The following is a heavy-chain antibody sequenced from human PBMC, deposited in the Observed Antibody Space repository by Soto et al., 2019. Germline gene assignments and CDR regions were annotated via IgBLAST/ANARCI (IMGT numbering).Heavy chain of an antibody. J-gene: IGHJ6*02. CDR3: ARNGSYYDFWSGYYFGGGMDV. CDR2: INHSGST. V-gene: IGHV4-34*01. Sequence: RSETLSLTCAVYGGSFSGYYWSWIRQPPGKGLEWIGEINHSGSTNYNPSLKSRVTISVDTSKNQFSLKLSSVTAADTAVYYCARNGSYYDFWSGYYFGGGMDVWGQGTTVTVSS. D-gene: IGHD3-3*01. CDR1: GGSFSGYY.